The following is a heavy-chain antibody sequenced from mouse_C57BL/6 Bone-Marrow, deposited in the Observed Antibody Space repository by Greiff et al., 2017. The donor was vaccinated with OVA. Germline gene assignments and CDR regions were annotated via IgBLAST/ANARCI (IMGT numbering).Heavy chain of an antibody. D-gene: IGHD2-1*01. J-gene: IGHJ3*01. Sequence: VQLQQPGAELVRPGASVKLSCTASGFTFTDYCMHWVKQRPEQGLEWIGWIDPENGDTEYASKFQGKATITADTSSNTAYLQLSSLTSEDTAVYYCTTFYGNGWAWLAYWGQGTLVTVSA. CDR2: IDPENGDT. V-gene: IGHV14-4*01. CDR3: TTFYGNGWAWLAY. CDR1: GFTFTDYC.